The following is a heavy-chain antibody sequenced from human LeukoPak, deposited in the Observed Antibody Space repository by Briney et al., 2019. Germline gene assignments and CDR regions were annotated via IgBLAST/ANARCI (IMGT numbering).Heavy chain of an antibody. Sequence: PSGTLSLTCAVSGGSISSSNWWSWVRQPPGKGLEWIGEIYHSGSTNYNPSLKSRVTISVDKSKDQFSLKLSSVTAADTAVYYCASGRTDIVVVPATLRNYYFDYWGQGTLVTVSS. CDR1: GGSISSSNW. CDR2: IYHSGST. J-gene: IGHJ4*02. V-gene: IGHV4-4*02. D-gene: IGHD2-2*01. CDR3: ASGRTDIVVVPATLRNYYFDY.